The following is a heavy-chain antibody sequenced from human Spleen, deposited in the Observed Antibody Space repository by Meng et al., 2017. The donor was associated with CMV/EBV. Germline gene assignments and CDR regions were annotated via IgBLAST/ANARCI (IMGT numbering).Heavy chain of an antibody. CDR2: ISSSGSIT. V-gene: IGHV3-11*04. J-gene: IGHJ5*01. D-gene: IGHD1-26*01. Sequence: VSGFTFSDDYMTWVRQAPGKGMEWVSYISSSGSITKYLDSVKGRFTNSRDNAENSLFLQMNSLRVEDTAFYYCARDFSAVHNWLDSWGQGTLVTVSS. CDR3: ARDFSAVHNWLDS. CDR1: GFTFSDDY.